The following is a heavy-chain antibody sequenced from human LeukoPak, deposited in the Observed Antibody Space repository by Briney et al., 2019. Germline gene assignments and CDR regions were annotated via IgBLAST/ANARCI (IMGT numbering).Heavy chain of an antibody. CDR1: GFTFSDYY. CDR2: ISGNSRFI. Sequence: GGSLRLSCEAFGFTFSDYYINWIRQAPGKGLEWLSYISGNSRFIEYADSVKGRFTISRDNAQNLLYLQMNSLRAEDTAIYYCARDLNTGMDVWGRGTTVTVSS. D-gene: IGHD2/OR15-2a*01. CDR3: ARDLNTGMDV. J-gene: IGHJ6*02. V-gene: IGHV3-11*01.